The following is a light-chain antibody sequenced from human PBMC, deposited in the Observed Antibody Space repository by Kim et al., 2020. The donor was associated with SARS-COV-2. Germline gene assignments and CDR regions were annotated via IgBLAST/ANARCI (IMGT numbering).Light chain of an antibody. V-gene: IGKV3D-15*01. Sequence: SVSPGESATLSCRVSESITSNLAWYRQKPGQAPRLLISGISTRATDIPARFSGSGSGTEFTLTISSLQSEDSAVYYCHQYNNWPYTFGQGTKLEIK. CDR3: HQYNNWPYT. J-gene: IGKJ2*01. CDR2: GIS. CDR1: ESITSN.